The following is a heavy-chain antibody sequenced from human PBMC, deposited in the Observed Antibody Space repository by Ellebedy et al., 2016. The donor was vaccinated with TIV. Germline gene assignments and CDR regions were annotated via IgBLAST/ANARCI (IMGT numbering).Heavy chain of an antibody. V-gene: IGHV3-30-3*01. CDR3: ARGHIVVVPAALKTYYYYYYGIDV. CDR2: ISYDGSNK. D-gene: IGHD2-2*01. Sequence: GESLKISCAASGFTFSSYAMHWVRQAPGKGLEWMAVISYDGSNKSYADSVKGRFTISRDNSKNKLYLQMNSLRAEDTALYYCARGHIVVVPAALKTYYYYYYGIDVWGQGTTVTVSS. CDR1: GFTFSSYA. J-gene: IGHJ6*02.